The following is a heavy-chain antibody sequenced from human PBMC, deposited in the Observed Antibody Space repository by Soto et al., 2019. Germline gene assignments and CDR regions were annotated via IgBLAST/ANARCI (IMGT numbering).Heavy chain of an antibody. CDR1: GGSISSYY. CDR2: IYYSGST. D-gene: IGHD3-10*01. Sequence: QVQLQESGPGLVKPSETLSLTCTVSGGSISSYYWSWIRQPPGKGLEWIGSIYYSGSTNYNPSLKSRVTISVDTSKNQFSLKLSSVTAADTAVYYCARHESTMVRGVIPLDIWGQGTMVTVSS. V-gene: IGHV4-59*08. J-gene: IGHJ3*02. CDR3: ARHESTMVRGVIPLDI.